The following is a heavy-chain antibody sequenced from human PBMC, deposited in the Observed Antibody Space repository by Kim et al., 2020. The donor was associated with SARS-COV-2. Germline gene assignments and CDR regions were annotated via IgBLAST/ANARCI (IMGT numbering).Heavy chain of an antibody. Sequence: GESLKISCKTSGYIFTSYWIGWVRQMPGKGLEWMGLIYPDTSNVRYNPSFQGHVTISADNSIATAYLEWSSLEASDTAIYYCARQGVPFYNWLDPWGQGTPVTVSS. CDR3: ARQGVPFYNWLDP. D-gene: IGHD2-2*01. CDR1: GYIFTSYW. J-gene: IGHJ5*02. V-gene: IGHV5-51*01. CDR2: IYPDTSNV.